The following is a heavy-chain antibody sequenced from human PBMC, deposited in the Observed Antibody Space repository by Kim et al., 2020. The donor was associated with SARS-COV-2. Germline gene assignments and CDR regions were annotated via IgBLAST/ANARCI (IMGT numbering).Heavy chain of an antibody. CDR3: ASLPTVYVWDKFDY. D-gene: IGHD3-16*01. CDR1: GFTFSSYW. CDR2: VNSDGSST. V-gene: IGHV3-74*01. J-gene: IGHJ4*02. Sequence: GGSLRLSCVASGFTFSSYWMHWVRQAPGKGLVWVSRVNSDGSSTSYADSVKGRFTISRDNARNTLYLQMNSLRAEDTAVYYCASLPTVYVWDKFDYWGQGTLVTVSS.